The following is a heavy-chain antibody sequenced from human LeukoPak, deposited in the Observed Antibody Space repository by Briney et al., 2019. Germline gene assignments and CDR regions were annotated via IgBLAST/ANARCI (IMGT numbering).Heavy chain of an antibody. V-gene: IGHV3-7*01. Sequence: GGSLRLSCTASGFNFSTYWMTWVRQVPGKGLEWVANIKEDGSEIYYVDAVKGRFSISRDNAKTSLYLQMHSLSVADTGLYYCVTDQTGTHPYFFDYWGQGTLVTVSS. CDR3: VTDQTGTHPYFFDY. J-gene: IGHJ4*02. D-gene: IGHD2/OR15-2a*01. CDR2: IKEDGSEI. CDR1: GFNFSTYW.